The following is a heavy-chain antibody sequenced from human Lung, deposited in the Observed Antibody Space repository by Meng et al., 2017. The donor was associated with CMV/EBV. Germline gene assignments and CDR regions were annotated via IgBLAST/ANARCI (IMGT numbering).Heavy chain of an antibody. J-gene: IGHJ4*02. Sequence: GEXXKISCAASGFTFTSYGMSWVRQAPGKGLEWVSLIYNDGNRTYYADSVKGRFTISRDNSKNTVSLQMNNLRVEDSAVYYCVKGAAGLVPWGQGTLVTVSS. CDR2: IYNDGNRT. CDR1: GFTFTSYG. V-gene: IGHV3-23*03. D-gene: IGHD3/OR15-3a*01. CDR3: VKGAAGLVP.